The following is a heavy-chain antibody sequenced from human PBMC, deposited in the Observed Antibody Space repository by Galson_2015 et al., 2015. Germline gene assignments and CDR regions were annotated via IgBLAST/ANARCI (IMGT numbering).Heavy chain of an antibody. D-gene: IGHD3-10*01. Sequence: SLRLSCAASGFPFSSYIMHWVRQAPGKGPEWVAVLWYDESVKNYADSVKGRFTISRDNSQNTLYLQMDSLRVEDTAIYYCARGRDAVDVWGHGTRGAVFS. J-gene: IGHJ3*01. CDR1: GFPFSSYI. CDR3: ARGRDAVDV. CDR2: LWYDESVK. V-gene: IGHV3-33*01.